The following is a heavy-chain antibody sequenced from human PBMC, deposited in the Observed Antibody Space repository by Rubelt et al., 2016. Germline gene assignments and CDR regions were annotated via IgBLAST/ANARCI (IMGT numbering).Heavy chain of an antibody. V-gene: IGHV3-53*04. CDR1: GFNVSSSF. CDR3: TKGGELGFDS. Sequence: EGQLVESGGGLVQPGGSLRLSCAASGFNVSSSFMHWVRQAPGKGLEWVSVIFDGGRTYYAYSLQGRFSISRDNSKNAVYLQMNPLRPEDTAIYYCTKGGELGFDSWGQGTLVTVSS. J-gene: IGHJ4*02. CDR2: IFDGGRT. D-gene: IGHD7-27*01.